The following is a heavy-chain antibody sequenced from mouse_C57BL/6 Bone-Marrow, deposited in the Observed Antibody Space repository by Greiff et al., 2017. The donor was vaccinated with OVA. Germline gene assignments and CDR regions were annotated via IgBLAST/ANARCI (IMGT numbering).Heavy chain of an antibody. D-gene: IGHD2-2*01. J-gene: IGHJ2*01. CDR1: GFSLSTSGMG. V-gene: IGHV8-12*01. Sequence: QVTLKVSGPGILQSSQPLSLTCSFSGFSLSTSGMGVSWIRQPSGKGLEWLAHIYCDDDKRYNPSLKSRLTISKDTSSNQIFLKITSVDTADTATYYCARRWGLRRGFDYWGQGTTLTVSS. CDR2: IYCDDDK. CDR3: ARRWGLRRGFDY.